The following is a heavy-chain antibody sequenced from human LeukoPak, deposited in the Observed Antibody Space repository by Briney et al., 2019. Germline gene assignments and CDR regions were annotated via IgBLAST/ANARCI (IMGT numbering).Heavy chain of an antibody. J-gene: IGHJ3*02. V-gene: IGHV3-30*02. CDR3: AKGGMYYDFWSGYSEIDAFDI. D-gene: IGHD3-3*01. CDR1: GFTLSSYG. Sequence: GGSLRLSCAASGFTLSSYGMHWVRQAPGKGLEWVAFIRYDGSNKYYADSVKGRFTISRDNSKNTLYLQMNSLRAEDTAVYYCAKGGMYYDFWSGYSEIDAFDIWGQGTMVTVSS. CDR2: IRYDGSNK.